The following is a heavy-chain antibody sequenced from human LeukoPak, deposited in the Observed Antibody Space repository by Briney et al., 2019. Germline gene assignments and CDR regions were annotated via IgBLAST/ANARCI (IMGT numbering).Heavy chain of an antibody. CDR3: ARVTTPPQDY. Sequence: SETLSLTCTVSGYSISSGYYWGWIRQPPGKGLEWIGNIYPTGSTYYNPSLKSRVTISVDTSKNQFSLKVSSVTAADTAVYYCARVTTPPQDYWGQGTLVTVSS. CDR2: IYPTGST. V-gene: IGHV4-38-2*02. CDR1: GYSISSGYY. J-gene: IGHJ4*02. D-gene: IGHD2-15*01.